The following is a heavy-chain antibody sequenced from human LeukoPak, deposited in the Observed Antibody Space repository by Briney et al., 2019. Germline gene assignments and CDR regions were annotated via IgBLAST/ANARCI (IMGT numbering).Heavy chain of an antibody. CDR2: ISNSGDYI. V-gene: IGHV3-21*01. CDR3: AREMYAGWYFAFDI. D-gene: IGHD6-19*01. CDR1: GFTFSSFT. Sequence: GGSLRLSCTVSGFTFSSFTMNWVRQGPGKGLEWVASISNSGDYISYADSLKGRFTISRDNAKNSLFLQMSSLSAEDTAVYYCAREMYAGWYFAFDIWGQGTMVTVSS. J-gene: IGHJ3*02.